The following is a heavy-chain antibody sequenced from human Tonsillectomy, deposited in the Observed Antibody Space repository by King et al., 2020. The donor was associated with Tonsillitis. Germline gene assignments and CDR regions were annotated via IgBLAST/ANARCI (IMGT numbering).Heavy chain of an antibody. CDR2: ISWDGGST. V-gene: IGHV3-43*01. D-gene: IGHD1-26*01. CDR1: GFTFDDYT. CDR3: AKGLYSGSYFRLTPQAPGLYYFDY. J-gene: IGHJ4*02. Sequence: VQLVESGGVVVQPGGSLRLSCAASGFTFDDYTMHWVRQAPGKGLEWVSLISWDGGSTYYADSVKGRFTISRDNSKNSLYLQMNSLRTEDTALYYCAKGLYSGSYFRLTPQAPGLYYFDYWGQGTLVTVSS.